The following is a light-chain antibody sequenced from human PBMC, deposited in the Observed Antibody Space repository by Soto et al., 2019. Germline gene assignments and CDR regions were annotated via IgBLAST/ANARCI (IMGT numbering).Light chain of an antibody. CDR3: QYYGSSHSNT. Sequence: EIVLTQSPGTLSLSPGERATLSCRASQSVSSSYLAWYQQKPGQAPRLLIYGASSRATGTPDRFSGSGSGTDFTLTINRVEPEDFAVYYCQYYGSSHSNTFGQGTRLEIK. J-gene: IGKJ5*01. CDR1: QSVSSSY. V-gene: IGKV3-20*01. CDR2: GAS.